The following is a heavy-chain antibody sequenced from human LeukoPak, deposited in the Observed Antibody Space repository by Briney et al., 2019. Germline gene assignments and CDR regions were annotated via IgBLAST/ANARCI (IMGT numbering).Heavy chain of an antibody. D-gene: IGHD7-27*01. CDR2: ISSSGSTI. Sequence: PGGSLRLSCAASGFTFSSYEMNWVRQAPGKGLEWVSYISSSGSTIYYADSVKGRFTIPRDNAKNSLYLQMNSLRAEDTAVYYCARDQGPWAPFDYWGQGTLVTVSS. V-gene: IGHV3-48*03. J-gene: IGHJ4*02. CDR1: GFTFSSYE. CDR3: ARDQGPWAPFDY.